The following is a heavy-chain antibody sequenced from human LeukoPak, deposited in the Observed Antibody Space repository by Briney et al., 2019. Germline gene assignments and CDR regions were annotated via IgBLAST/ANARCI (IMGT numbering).Heavy chain of an antibody. CDR1: GGSNSSYY. CDR3: ARVGSYGMDV. Sequence: SETLSLTCTVSGGSNSSYYWSWMRQPTRKGLEWIGYIYYSGSTNYNPSLKSRVTISVDTSKNQFSLKLSPVTAADTAVYYCARVGSYGMDVWGQGTTVTVSS. V-gene: IGHV4-59*01. J-gene: IGHJ6*02. CDR2: IYYSGST.